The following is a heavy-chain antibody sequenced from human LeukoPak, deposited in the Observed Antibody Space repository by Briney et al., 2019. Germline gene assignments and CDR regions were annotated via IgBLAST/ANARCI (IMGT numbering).Heavy chain of an antibody. J-gene: IGHJ3*02. Sequence: GGSLRLSCAASGFTFSSYAMSWVRQAPGKGLEWVSAISGSGGSTYYADSVKGRFTISRDNSKNTLYLQMNSLRGEDTAVYYCAKSKYYDILTDAFDIWGQGTMVTVSS. V-gene: IGHV3-23*01. CDR3: AKSKYYDILTDAFDI. CDR1: GFTFSSYA. D-gene: IGHD3-9*01. CDR2: ISGSGGST.